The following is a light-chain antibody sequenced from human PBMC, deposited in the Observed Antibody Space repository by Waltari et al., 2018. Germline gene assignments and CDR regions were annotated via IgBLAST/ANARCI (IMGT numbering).Light chain of an antibody. V-gene: IGKV3-15*01. CDR2: GAS. CDR3: VQYKNWPS. Sequence: DIVMTQSPATLSVSPGERATLSCRASQSVSSSLAWYQQKPGQPPRLLIHGASSRATGIPARFSGSGSGTEFTLTINSLQSDDFAVYYCVQYKNWPSFGPGTKVEIK. CDR1: QSVSSS. J-gene: IGKJ3*01.